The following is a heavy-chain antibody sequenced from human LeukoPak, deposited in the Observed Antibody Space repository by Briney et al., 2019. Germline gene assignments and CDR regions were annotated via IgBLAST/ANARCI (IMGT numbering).Heavy chain of an antibody. V-gene: IGHV1-24*01. J-gene: IGHJ4*02. D-gene: IGHD6-19*01. Sequence: ASAKVSCKVSGYTLTELSMHWVRQAPGKGPEWMGGFDPEDGETIYAQKFQGRVTMTEDTSTDTAYMELSSLRSEDTAVYYCATGSSGWYYFDYWGQGTLVTVSS. CDR1: GYTLTELS. CDR3: ATGSSGWYYFDY. CDR2: FDPEDGET.